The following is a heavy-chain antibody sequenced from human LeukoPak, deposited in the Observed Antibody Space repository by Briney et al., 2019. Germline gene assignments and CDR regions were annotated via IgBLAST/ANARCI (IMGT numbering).Heavy chain of an antibody. CDR3: SSDYGSGSYDYYYYGMDV. D-gene: IGHD3-10*01. CDR1: GFTFSGSA. Sequence: PGGSLRLSCAASGFTFSGSAMHWVRQASGKGLEWVGRIRSKANSYATAYAASVKGRFTISRDDSKNTAYLQMNSLKTEDTAVYYCSSDYGSGSYDYYYYGMDVWGQGTTVTVSS. V-gene: IGHV3-73*01. J-gene: IGHJ6*02. CDR2: IRSKANSYAT.